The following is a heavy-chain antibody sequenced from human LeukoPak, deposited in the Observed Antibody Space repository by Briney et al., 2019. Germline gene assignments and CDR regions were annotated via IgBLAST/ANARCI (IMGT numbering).Heavy chain of an antibody. V-gene: IGHV3-48*03. CDR1: GFTFSSYE. CDR3: AKSFPSELLRIDY. Sequence: PGGSLRLSCAASGFTFSSYEMNWVRQAPGKGLEWVSYISSSGSTIYYADSVKGRFTISRDNSKNTLYLQMNSLRAEDTAVYYCAKSFPSELLRIDYWGQGTLVTVSS. CDR2: ISSSGSTI. D-gene: IGHD3-10*01. J-gene: IGHJ4*02.